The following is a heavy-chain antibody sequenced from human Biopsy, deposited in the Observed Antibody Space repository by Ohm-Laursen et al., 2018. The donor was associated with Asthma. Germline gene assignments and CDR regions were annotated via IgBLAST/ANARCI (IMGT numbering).Heavy chain of an antibody. D-gene: IGHD3-9*01. CDR1: GFSFSNFG. CDR3: ARTYYDFLTGQVDDVFDI. J-gene: IGHJ3*02. CDR2: ISYDGSSI. Sequence: SLRLSCAASGFSFSNFGMHWVRQAPGKGLEWVAVISYDGSSIYYADSVKGRFTISRDNSKNTLSLQMNSLTAEDTAVYYCARTYYDFLTGQVDDVFDIWGQGTLVIVSS. V-gene: IGHV3-30*03.